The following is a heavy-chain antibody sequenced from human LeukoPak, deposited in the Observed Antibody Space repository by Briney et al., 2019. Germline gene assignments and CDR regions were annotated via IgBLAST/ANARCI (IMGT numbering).Heavy chain of an antibody. CDR2: INQDGSEK. Sequence: GGSLRLSCAASGFTFSSYWMSWVRQAPGKGLKWVANINQDGSEKYYMDSVKGRFTMSRDNAKNSLYLQMNSLRAEDTAVYYCARDGNSYGYDYWGQGTLVTVSS. V-gene: IGHV3-7*01. CDR3: ARDGNSYGYDY. D-gene: IGHD5-18*01. CDR1: GFTFSSYW. J-gene: IGHJ4*02.